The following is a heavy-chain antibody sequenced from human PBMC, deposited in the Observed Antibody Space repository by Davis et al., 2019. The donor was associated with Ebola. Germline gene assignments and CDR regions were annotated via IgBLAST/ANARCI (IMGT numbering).Heavy chain of an antibody. J-gene: IGHJ5*02. CDR1: GGSFSEYL. V-gene: IGHV4-34*01. Sequence: SETLSLTCAVYGGSFSEYLWSWIRQSPGKGLEWIGKISRGGVSDYNPSLKSRVIISVDPSKNQFSLRMNSLTAADAAIYYCARTAKTSVSASGLGYTYFDPWSQGTLVTVSS. D-gene: IGHD1-1*01. CDR3: ARTAKTSVSASGLGYTYFDP. CDR2: ISRGGVS.